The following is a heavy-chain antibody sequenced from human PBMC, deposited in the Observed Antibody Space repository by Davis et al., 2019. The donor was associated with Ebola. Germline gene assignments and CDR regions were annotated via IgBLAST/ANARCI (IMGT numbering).Heavy chain of an antibody. CDR3: ATGTTSVALYFYYFDY. CDR1: GYTLTELS. V-gene: IGHV1-24*01. D-gene: IGHD5-12*01. Sequence: ASVKVSCKVSGYTLTELSMHWVRQAPGKGLEWMGGFDPEDGETIYAQKFQGRVTMTEDTSTDTAYMELSSLRSEDTAVYYCATGTTSVALYFYYFDYWGQGTLVTVSS. CDR2: FDPEDGET. J-gene: IGHJ4*02.